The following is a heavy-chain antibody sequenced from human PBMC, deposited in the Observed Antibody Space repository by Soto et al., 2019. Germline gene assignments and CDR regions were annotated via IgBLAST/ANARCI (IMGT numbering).Heavy chain of an antibody. D-gene: IGHD1-26*01. Sequence: QVQLQESGPGLVKPSGTLSLTCAVSGGSISSSNWWSWVRQPPGKGVEWMGEIYHSGSTNYNPSLESRVTISVDKSKKQLSLKLSSVTAADTAVYYCARVSGSYYYGMDVWGQGTTVTVSS. CDR2: IYHSGST. J-gene: IGHJ6*02. CDR1: GGSISSSNW. V-gene: IGHV4-4*02. CDR3: ARVSGSYYYGMDV.